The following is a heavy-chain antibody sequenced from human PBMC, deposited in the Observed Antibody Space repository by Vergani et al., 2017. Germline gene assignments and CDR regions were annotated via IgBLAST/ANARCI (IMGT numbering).Heavy chain of an antibody. CDR1: GFTFSDYY. CDR3: ARDSRELVPAAAYYYYYYYMDV. J-gene: IGHJ6*03. CDR2: ISSSGSTI. D-gene: IGHD2-2*01. V-gene: IGHV3-11*01. Sequence: QVQLVESGGGLVKPGGSLRLSCAASGFTFSDYYMSWIRQAPGKGLEWVSYISSSGSTIYYADSVKGRFTISRDNAKNSLYLQMNSLIAEDTAGYYCARDSRELVPAAAYYYYYYYMDVWGKGTTVTVSS.